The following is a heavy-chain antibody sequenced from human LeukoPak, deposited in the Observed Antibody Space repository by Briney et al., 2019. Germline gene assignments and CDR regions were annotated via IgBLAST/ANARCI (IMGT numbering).Heavy chain of an antibody. CDR3: EIGLFSSSWCFDY. J-gene: IGHJ4*02. Sequence: GESLKISCKGSGYSFTSYWISWVRQMPGKGLEWMGRIDPSDSYTNYSPSFQGHATISADKSISTAYLQWSSLKASNTPFYYCEIGLFSSSWCFDYWGQGTLVPVSS. D-gene: IGHD6-13*01. V-gene: IGHV5-10-1*01. CDR1: GYSFTSYW. CDR2: IDPSDSYT.